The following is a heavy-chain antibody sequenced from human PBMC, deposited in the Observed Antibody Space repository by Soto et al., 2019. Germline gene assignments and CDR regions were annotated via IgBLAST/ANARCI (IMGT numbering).Heavy chain of an antibody. D-gene: IGHD4-17*01. Sequence: GGSLRLSCTASGFTFGDYAMGWVRQAPGKGLEWVGRTRNKANSFTTEYAASVKGRFTIFRDDSKNSLYLQMSSLKTEDTAMYYCAREFMTTVTYFDYWGQGTLVTVSS. CDR3: AREFMTTVTYFDY. J-gene: IGHJ4*02. V-gene: IGHV3-72*01. CDR2: TRNKANSFTT. CDR1: GFTFGDYA.